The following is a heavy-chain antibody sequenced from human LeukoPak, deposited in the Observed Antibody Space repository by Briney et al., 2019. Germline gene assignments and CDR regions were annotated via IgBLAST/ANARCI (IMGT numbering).Heavy chain of an antibody. CDR1: GFTFSSYS. V-gene: IGHV3-21*01. CDR2: ISSSSSYI. CDR3: ARGRKGIVVVPAANWFDP. D-gene: IGHD2-2*01. Sequence: GGSLSLSCAASGFTFSSYSMNWVRQAPGKGLEWVSSISSSSSYIYYADSVKGRFTISRDNAKNSLYLQMNSLRAEDTAVYYCARGRKGIVVVPAANWFDPWGQGTLVTVSS. J-gene: IGHJ5*02.